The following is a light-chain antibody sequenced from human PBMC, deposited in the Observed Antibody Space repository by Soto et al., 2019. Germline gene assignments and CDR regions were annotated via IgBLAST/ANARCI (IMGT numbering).Light chain of an antibody. J-gene: IGLJ3*02. CDR1: SSDVGGYTY. CDR3: SSYTSSRGV. CDR2: DVN. V-gene: IGLV2-14*01. Sequence: QSALTQPASVSGSPGQSITISCTETSSDVGGYTYVSWYQHHPGKVPKLIIYDVNSRPSGVSDRFSGSRSGNTDSLTISGLQADDEADYYCSSYTSSRGVFGGGTKVTVL.